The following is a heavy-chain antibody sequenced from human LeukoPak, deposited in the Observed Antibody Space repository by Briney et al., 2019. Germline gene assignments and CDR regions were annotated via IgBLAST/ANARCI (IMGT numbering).Heavy chain of an antibody. CDR3: ARDGIAVFGVITGNYYYMDV. D-gene: IGHD3-3*01. CDR2: VSQGGTT. CDR1: GGSFSDYS. J-gene: IGHJ6*03. Sequence: SETLSLTCTVYGGSFSDYSWSWIRQPPGKGLEWIGEVSQGGTTNYNPSLESRVTISIDTSNSQFSLNLKSVTAADSGVYYCARDGIAVFGVITGNYYYMDVWGKGTTVTVSS. V-gene: IGHV4-34*01.